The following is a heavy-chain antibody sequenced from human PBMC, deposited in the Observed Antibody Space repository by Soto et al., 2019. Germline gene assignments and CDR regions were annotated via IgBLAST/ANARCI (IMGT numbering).Heavy chain of an antibody. CDR2: ISYDGSNK. CDR1: GFTFSSYA. CDR3: ARDGDYRRQYYYYGMDV. V-gene: IGHV3-30-3*01. Sequence: QVQLVESGGGVVQPGRSLRLSCAASGFTFSSYAMHWVRQAPGKGLEWVAVISYDGSNKYYADSVKGRFTISRDNSKNTLYLQMNSLRAEDTAVYYCARDGDYRRQYYYYGMDVW. J-gene: IGHJ6*01. D-gene: IGHD4-17*01.